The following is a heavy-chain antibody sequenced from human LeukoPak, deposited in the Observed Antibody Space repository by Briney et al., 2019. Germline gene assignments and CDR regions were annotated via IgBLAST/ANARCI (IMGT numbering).Heavy chain of an antibody. J-gene: IGHJ4*02. V-gene: IGHV4-34*01. Sequence: SETLSLTCAVYGGSFSGYYWSWIRQPPGKGLEWIGEINHSGSTNYNPSLKSRVTISVDTSKNQFSLKLSSVTAADTAVYYCARGLAKTKDIVVVVAAIHFDYWGQGTLVTVSS. CDR3: ARGLAKTKDIVVVVAAIHFDY. CDR1: GGSFSGYY. D-gene: IGHD2-15*01. CDR2: INHSGST.